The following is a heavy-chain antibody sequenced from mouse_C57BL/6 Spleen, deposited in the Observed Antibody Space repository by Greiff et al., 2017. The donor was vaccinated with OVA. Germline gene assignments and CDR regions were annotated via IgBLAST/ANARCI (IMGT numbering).Heavy chain of an antibody. V-gene: IGHV1-82*01. CDR2: IYPGDGDT. D-gene: IGHD3-2*02. J-gene: IGHJ2*01. Sequence: LMEPGASVKISCKASGYAFSSSWMNWVKQRPGKGLEWIGRIYPGDGDTNYNGKFKGKATLTADKSSSTAYMQLSSLTSEDSAVYFCARKGTAQAFDYWGQGTTLTVSS. CDR3: ARKGTAQAFDY. CDR1: GYAFSSSW.